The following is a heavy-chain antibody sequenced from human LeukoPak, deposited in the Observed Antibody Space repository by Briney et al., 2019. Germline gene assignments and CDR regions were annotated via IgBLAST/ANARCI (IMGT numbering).Heavy chain of an antibody. CDR1: GFTFSSYA. J-gene: IGHJ4*02. V-gene: IGHV3-23*01. CDR3: AKDISVVVPAANFDY. Sequence: GGSLRVSCAASGFTFSSYAMRWVRQAPGKGLEWVSSISGSGGSTYYADSVKGRFTISRDNSKNTLYLQMNSLRAEDTAVYYCAKDISVVVPAANFDYWGQGTLVTVSS. D-gene: IGHD2-2*01. CDR2: ISGSGGST.